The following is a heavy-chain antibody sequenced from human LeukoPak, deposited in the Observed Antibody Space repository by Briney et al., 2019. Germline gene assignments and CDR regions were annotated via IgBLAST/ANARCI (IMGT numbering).Heavy chain of an antibody. D-gene: IGHD3-3*01. V-gene: IGHV1-3*01. J-gene: IGHJ4*02. CDR2: INAGNGHT. Sequence: GASVKVSCKASGFTFTNYAMQWVRQAPGQRLEWMGWINAGNGHTRYSQRFQGRVTITRDTSATTVYMEVTSLRSEDTAVYYCARGIWSRTVSSYYFDCWGQGTLVTVSS. CDR1: GFTFTNYA. CDR3: ARGIWSRTVSSYYFDC.